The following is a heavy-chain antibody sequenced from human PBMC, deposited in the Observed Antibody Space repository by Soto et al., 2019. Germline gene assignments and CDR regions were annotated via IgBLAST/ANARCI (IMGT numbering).Heavy chain of an antibody. CDR2: IYYSGST. Sequence: QLQLQESGPGLVTPSEPLSLTCTVSGGSISSTTYYWGWIRQPPGKVMEWMGRIYYSGSTYYNPSFMSRVPMSLDTPRNQFSQKVSSVTSADTAVYYCAREEASIWTGYTSHDSHWGQGTLVTASS. J-gene: IGHJ4*02. D-gene: IGHD3-9*01. CDR1: GGSISSTTYY. CDR3: AREEASIWTGYTSHDSH. V-gene: IGHV4-39*01.